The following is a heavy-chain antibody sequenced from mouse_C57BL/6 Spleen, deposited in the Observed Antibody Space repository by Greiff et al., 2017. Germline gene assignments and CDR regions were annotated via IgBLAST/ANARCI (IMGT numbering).Heavy chain of an antibody. V-gene: IGHV1-80*01. D-gene: IGHD1-1*01. J-gene: IGHJ1*03. CDR3: AHTVVATDWYFDV. Sequence: LQESGAELVKPGASVKISCKASGYAFSSYWMNWVKQRPGKGLEWIGQIYPGDGDTNYNGKFKGKATLTADKSSSTAYMQLISLTSEDSAVYFCAHTVVATDWYFDVWGTGTTVTVAS. CDR2: IYPGDGDT. CDR1: GYAFSSYW.